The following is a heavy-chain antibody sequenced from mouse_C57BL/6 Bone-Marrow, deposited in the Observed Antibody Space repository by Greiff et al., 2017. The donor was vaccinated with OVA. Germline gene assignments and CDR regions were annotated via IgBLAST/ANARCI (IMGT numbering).Heavy chain of an antibody. J-gene: IGHJ1*03. Sequence: EVKVVESGGGLVQSGRSLRLSCATSGFTFSDFYMEWVRQAPGKGLEWIAASRNKANDYTTEYSASVKGRFIVSRDTSQSILYLQMHALRAEDTAIYYCARGNWDFDVWGTGTTVTVSS. CDR2: SRNKANDYTT. CDR3: ARGNWDFDV. CDR1: GFTFSDFY. V-gene: IGHV7-1*01.